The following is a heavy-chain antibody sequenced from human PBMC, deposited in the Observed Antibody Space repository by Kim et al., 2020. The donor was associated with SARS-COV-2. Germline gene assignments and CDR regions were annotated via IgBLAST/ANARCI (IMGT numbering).Heavy chain of an antibody. D-gene: IGHD3-22*01. V-gene: IGHV4-59*01. CDR1: GGSISSYY. J-gene: IGHJ3*02. CDR2: IYYSGST. CDR3: ARVLSDSSGYYFRGRAFDI. Sequence: SETLSLTCTVSGGSISSYYWSWIRQPPGKGLEWIGYIYYSGSTNYNPSLKSRVTISVDTSKNQFSLKLSSVTAADTAVYYCARVLSDSSGYYFRGRAFDIWGQGTMVTVSS.